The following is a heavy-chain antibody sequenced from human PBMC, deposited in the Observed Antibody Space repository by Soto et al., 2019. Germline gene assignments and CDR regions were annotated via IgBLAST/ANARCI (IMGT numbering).Heavy chain of an antibody. Sequence: SETLSLTCTVSGGSISSYYWSWIRQPPGKGLEWIGYIYYSGSTNYNPSLKSRVTISVDTSKNQFSLKLSSVTAADTAVYYCARAQMLDCDYDSSLHFDYWGQGALVTVSS. J-gene: IGHJ4*02. CDR1: GGSISSYY. D-gene: IGHD3-22*01. V-gene: IGHV4-59*01. CDR3: ARAQMLDCDYDSSLHFDY. CDR2: IYYSGST.